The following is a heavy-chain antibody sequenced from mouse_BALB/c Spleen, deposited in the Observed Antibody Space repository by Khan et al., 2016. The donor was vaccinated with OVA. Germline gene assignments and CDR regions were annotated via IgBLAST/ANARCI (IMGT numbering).Heavy chain of an antibody. V-gene: IGHV5-6*01. CDR3: ARGAFDGNYPYYAIVY. J-gene: IGHJ4*01. CDR1: GFTFSSYG. CDR2: ISSGGSYT. Sequence: EVELVESGGDLVKPGGSLKLSCAASGFTFSSYGMSWVRQTPDKRLEWVATISSGGSYTYYPDSVKGRFTISRDNAKNTLYLQMSSLKSEDTAMYYCARGAFDGNYPYYAIVYWGQGTSVTVSS. D-gene: IGHD2-1*01.